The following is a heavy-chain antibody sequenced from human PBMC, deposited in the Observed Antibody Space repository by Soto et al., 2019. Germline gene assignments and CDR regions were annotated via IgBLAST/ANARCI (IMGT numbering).Heavy chain of an antibody. Sequence: QVQLVQSGAEVKKPGASVKVSCKASGYTFTSYDINWVRQATGQGLEWMGWMNPNSGSTGYAQKFQGRVTMTRDTSISTDYMELSSLRSEDTAVYYCARNTGDDRPDDWFDPWGQGSLVTVSS. CDR1: GYTFTSYD. D-gene: IGHD3-16*01. V-gene: IGHV1-8*01. CDR2: MNPNSGST. CDR3: ARNTGDDRPDDWFDP. J-gene: IGHJ5*02.